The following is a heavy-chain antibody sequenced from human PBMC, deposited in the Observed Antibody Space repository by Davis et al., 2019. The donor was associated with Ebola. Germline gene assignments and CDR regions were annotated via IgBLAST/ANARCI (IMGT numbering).Heavy chain of an antibody. J-gene: IGHJ6*02. D-gene: IGHD3-16*01. CDR3: ATGGYYYYYGMDV. V-gene: IGHV4-34*01. CDR1: GGSFSGYY. Sequence: MPGGSLRLSCAVYGGSFSGYYWSWIRQPPGKGLEWIGEINHSGSTNYNPSLKSRVTISLDTSKNQFSLKLSSVTAADTAVYYCATGGYYYYYGMDVWGQGTTVTVSS. CDR2: INHSGST.